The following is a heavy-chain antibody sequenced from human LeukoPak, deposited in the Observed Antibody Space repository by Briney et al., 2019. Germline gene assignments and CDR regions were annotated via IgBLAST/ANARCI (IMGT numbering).Heavy chain of an antibody. D-gene: IGHD3-22*01. V-gene: IGHV3-7*02. Sequence: GGSLRLSCSASGFTFSSSWMNWVRQAPGKGQEWVADIKQDGSEKYYVDSVKGRFTISRDNAKNSLYLQLNSLRAEDTAVYYCARGDYYDRRFDNWGQGTLVTVSS. CDR3: ARGDYYDRRFDN. J-gene: IGHJ4*02. CDR2: IKQDGSEK. CDR1: GFTFSSSW.